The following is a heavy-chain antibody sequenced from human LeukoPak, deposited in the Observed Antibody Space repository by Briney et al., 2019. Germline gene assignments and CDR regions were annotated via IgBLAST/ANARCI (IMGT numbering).Heavy chain of an antibody. D-gene: IGHD4-17*01. V-gene: IGHV5-51*01. J-gene: IGHJ4*02. CDR3: ARPPGDFGDYLSDPVFFDY. CDR2: IYPGDSDT. Sequence: GESLKISCKGSGYSFTTYWIGWVRQVPGQGLEWMGIIYPGDSDTRYSPSFQGQVTISADKSISTAYLRWSSLKASDTATYYCARPPGDFGDYLSDPVFFDYWGQGTLVTVSS. CDR1: GYSFTTYW.